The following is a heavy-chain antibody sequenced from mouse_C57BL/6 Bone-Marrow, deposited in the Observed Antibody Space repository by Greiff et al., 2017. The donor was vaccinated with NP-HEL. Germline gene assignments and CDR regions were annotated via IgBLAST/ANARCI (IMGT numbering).Heavy chain of an antibody. CDR3: ARIYYYGSSLYWYFDV. J-gene: IGHJ1*03. D-gene: IGHD1-1*01. V-gene: IGHV1-5*01. CDR2: IYPGNSDT. CDR1: GYTFTSYW. Sequence: EVQLQQSGTVLARPGASVKMSCKTSGYTFTSYWMHWVKQRPGQGLEWIGAIYPGNSDTSYNQKFKGKAKLTAVTSASTAYMELSSLTSEDSAVYFCARIYYYGSSLYWYFDVWGTGTTVTVSS.